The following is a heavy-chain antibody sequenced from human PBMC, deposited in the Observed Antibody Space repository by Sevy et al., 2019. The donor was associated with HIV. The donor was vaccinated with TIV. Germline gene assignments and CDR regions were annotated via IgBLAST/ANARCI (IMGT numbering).Heavy chain of an antibody. Sequence: SETLSLTCTVSGGSISSGDYYWSWIRQPPGKGLEWIGYIYYSGSTYYNPSLKSRVTISVDTSKNQFSLNLSAVTAADTAVYYCARIPIYSSSSDGEYYFDYWGQGTLVTVSS. J-gene: IGHJ4*02. V-gene: IGHV4-30-4*01. CDR1: GGSISSGDYY. CDR2: IYYSGST. D-gene: IGHD6-6*01. CDR3: ARIPIYSSSSDGEYYFDY.